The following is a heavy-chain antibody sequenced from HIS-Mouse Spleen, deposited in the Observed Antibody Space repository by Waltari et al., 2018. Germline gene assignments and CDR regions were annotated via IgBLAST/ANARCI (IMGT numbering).Heavy chain of an antibody. CDR3: ARDFHDFWSGYYGGDKKHDAFDI. Sequence: QVQLQESGPGLVKPSETLSLTCPVSGGSISSYYGSWPRHPAGQGLEWIGRIYTSGSTNYNPSLKSRVTMSVDTSKNQFSLKLSSVTAADTAVYYCARDFHDFWSGYYGGDKKHDAFDIWGQGTMVTVSS. CDR1: GGSISSYY. D-gene: IGHD3-3*01. V-gene: IGHV4-4*07. J-gene: IGHJ3*02. CDR2: IYTSGST.